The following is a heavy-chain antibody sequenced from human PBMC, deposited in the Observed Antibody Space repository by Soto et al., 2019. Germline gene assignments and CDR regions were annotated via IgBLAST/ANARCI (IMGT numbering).Heavy chain of an antibody. Sequence: QVQLQESGPGLVKPSETLSLTCTVSGGSITSYYWTWIRQPPGKGLEWIGYISYSGSTKYNPSLAVRVTPSVDPSTNQVSPRLTSVTAADAAVYYGARGAAAGIVGWLDPWGQGTLVTVSS. CDR3: ARGAAAGIVGWLDP. J-gene: IGHJ5*02. CDR2: ISYSGST. V-gene: IGHV4-59*01. CDR1: GGSITSYY. D-gene: IGHD6-13*01.